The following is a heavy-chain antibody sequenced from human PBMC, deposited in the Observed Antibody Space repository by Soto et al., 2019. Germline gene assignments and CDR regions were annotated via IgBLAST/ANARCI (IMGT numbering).Heavy chain of an antibody. CDR1: GFTFSSYG. V-gene: IGHV3-30*18. Sequence: GGSLRLSCAASGFTFSSYGMHWVRQAPGKGLEWVAVISYDGSNKYYADSVKGRFTISRDNSKNTLYLQMNSLRAEDTAVYYCAKDHGGAGWLDYWGQGTLVTVSS. J-gene: IGHJ4*02. CDR2: ISYDGSNK. CDR3: AKDHGGAGWLDY. D-gene: IGHD4-17*01.